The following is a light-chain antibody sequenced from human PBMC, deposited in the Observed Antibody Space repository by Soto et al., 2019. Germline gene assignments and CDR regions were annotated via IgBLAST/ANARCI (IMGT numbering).Light chain of an antibody. CDR3: QQYSIWRT. J-gene: IGKJ1*01. Sequence: ELEMTQSPATLSLAPGARVTLSCRASESVSTNLAWYKQKAGQAPRLLIYGASTRATGIQARFSGSGSGTEFTLTISGLQSEDFAVYYCQQYSIWRTFGQGTKVDIK. CDR1: ESVSTN. CDR2: GAS. V-gene: IGKV3-15*01.